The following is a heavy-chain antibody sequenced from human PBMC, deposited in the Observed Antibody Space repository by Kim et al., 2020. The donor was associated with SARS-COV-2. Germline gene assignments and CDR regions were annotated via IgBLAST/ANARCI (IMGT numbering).Heavy chain of an antibody. CDR3: ARRVRITIFGVVTYFDY. V-gene: IGHV4-4*02. D-gene: IGHD3-3*01. Sequence: HKRRVTITVDKSKNQFSLKLSSVRAADTAVYYCARRVRITIFGVVTYFDYWGQGTLVTVSS. J-gene: IGHJ4*02.